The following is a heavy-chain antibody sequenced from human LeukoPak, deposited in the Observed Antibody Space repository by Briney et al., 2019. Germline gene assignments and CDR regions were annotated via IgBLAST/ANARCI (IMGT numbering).Heavy chain of an antibody. CDR3: AREVNARGVYFFDY. CDR1: GGSISSSSYY. Sequence: SETLSLTCTVSGGSISSSSYYWGWIRQPPGKGLEWIGSIYYGGSAYYNPSLKSRVTISVDTSKNQFSLKLTSVTAADPAVYYCAREVNARGVYFFDYWGQGTLVTVSS. V-gene: IGHV4-39*07. D-gene: IGHD2-8*01. J-gene: IGHJ4*02. CDR2: IYYGGSA.